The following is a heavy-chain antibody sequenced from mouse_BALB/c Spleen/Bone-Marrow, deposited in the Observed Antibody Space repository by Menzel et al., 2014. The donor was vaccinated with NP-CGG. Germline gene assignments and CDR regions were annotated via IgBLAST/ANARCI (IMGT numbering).Heavy chain of an antibody. CDR2: INPDSSTI. J-gene: IGHJ3*01. CDR1: GFDFSRYW. Sequence: EVKVVESGGGLAQPGGSLRLSRAASGFDFSRYWMSWVRQAPGKGLEWIGEINPDSSTINYTPSLKDKFIISRDNAKNTLYLQMSKVRSEDTALYYCARPGWGNFVFVYWGQGTLVTVST. CDR3: ARPGWGNFVFVY. D-gene: IGHD2-1*01. V-gene: IGHV4-1*02.